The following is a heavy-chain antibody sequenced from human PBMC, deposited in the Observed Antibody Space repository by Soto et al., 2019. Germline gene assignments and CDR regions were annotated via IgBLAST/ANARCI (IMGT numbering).Heavy chain of an antibody. CDR1: GLTFTCCA. CDR3: AAKTTSYAFDI. CDR2: IVVGSGNT. Sequence: GASAKVSCKASGLTFTCCAMQWVRQARGQRLEWIGWIVVGSGNTNYAQKFQERVTITRDMSTSTAYMELSSLRSEDTSVYYCAAKTTSYAFDIWGQGTMVTVSS. J-gene: IGHJ3*02. V-gene: IGHV1-58*02. D-gene: IGHD1-7*01.